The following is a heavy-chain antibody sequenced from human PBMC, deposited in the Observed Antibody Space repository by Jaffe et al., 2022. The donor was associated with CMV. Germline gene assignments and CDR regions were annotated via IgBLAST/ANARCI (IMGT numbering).Heavy chain of an antibody. Sequence: QVQLVQSGAEVKKPGASVKVSCKASGYTFTDYFVHWVRQAPGQGLEWMGWINPNSGGTKHSQKFQGRVTLTRDTSIATAYMELSSLSSDDTAIYYCARNATYCDFHNCYVRGWFDPWGQGTLVTVSS. D-gene: IGHD2-21*01. J-gene: IGHJ5*02. V-gene: IGHV1-2*02. CDR2: INPNSGGT. CDR3: ARNATYCDFHNCYVRGWFDP. CDR1: GYTFTDYF.